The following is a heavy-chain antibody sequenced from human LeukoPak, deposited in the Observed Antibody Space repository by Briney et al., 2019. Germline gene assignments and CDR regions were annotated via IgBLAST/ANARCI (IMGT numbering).Heavy chain of an antibody. CDR3: ARGMQWLVHSGVGPRFDYYYYYYMDV. V-gene: IGHV6-1*01. D-gene: IGHD6-19*01. J-gene: IGHJ6*03. Sequence: SQTLSLTCAISGDSVSSNSAAWNWIRQSPSRGLEWLGRTYYRSKWYNDYAVSVKSRITINPDTSKNQFSLQLNSVTPEDTAVYYCARGMQWLVHSGVGPRFDYYYYYYMDVWGKGTTVTVSS. CDR1: GDSVSSNSAA. CDR2: TYYRSKWYN.